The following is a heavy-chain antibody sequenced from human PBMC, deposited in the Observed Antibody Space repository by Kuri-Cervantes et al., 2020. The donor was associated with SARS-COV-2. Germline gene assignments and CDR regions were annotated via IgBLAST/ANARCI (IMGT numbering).Heavy chain of an antibody. CDR2: ISSSGSTI. J-gene: IGHJ4*02. Sequence: LSLTCAASGFTFSDYYMSWIRQAPGKGLEWVSYISSSGSTIYYADSVKGRFTISRDNAKNSLYLQMNSLRAEDTAVYYCARDREGWPKAPDYWGQGTLVTVSS. CDR3: ARDREGWPKAPDY. CDR1: GFTFSDYY. D-gene: IGHD1-26*01. V-gene: IGHV3-11*04.